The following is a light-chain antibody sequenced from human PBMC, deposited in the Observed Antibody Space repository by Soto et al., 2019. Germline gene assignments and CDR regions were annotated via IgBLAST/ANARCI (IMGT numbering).Light chain of an antibody. V-gene: IGKV3-11*01. CDR1: QSVSSY. J-gene: IGKJ5*01. CDR2: DAS. Sequence: EIVLTQSPATLSLSPGERATLSCRASQSVSSYLAWYQQKPGQAPRLLIYDASNRAAGIPARFSGSGSGTDFTLTISSLEPEDFAVYYCQQRGNWPPTFGQGTRLEIK. CDR3: QQRGNWPPT.